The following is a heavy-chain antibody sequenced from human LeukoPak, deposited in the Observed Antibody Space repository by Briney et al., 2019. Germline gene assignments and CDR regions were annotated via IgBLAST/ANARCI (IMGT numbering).Heavy chain of an antibody. CDR2: IYYSGST. D-gene: IGHD5-18*01. CDR3: ASHRGYSYGYNY. V-gene: IGHV4-39*01. CDR1: GGSISSSSYY. Sequence: KASETLSLTCTVSGGSISSSSYYWGWIRQPPGKGLEWIGSIYYSGSTYYNPSLKSRVTISVDTSKNRFSLKLSSVTAADTAVYYCASHRGYSYGYNYWGQGTLVTVSS. J-gene: IGHJ4*02.